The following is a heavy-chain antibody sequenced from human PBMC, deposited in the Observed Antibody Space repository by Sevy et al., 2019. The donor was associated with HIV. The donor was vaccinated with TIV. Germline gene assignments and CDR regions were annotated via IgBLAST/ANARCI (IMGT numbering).Heavy chain of an antibody. Sequence: GGSLRLSCAASGFTFSSYGMQWVRQAPGKGLEWVAVIWYDGSNKYYADSVKGRFTISRDNSKNTLYLQMNSLRAEDTAVYYCASSYCSSTSCKQGDAFDIWGQGTMVTVSS. D-gene: IGHD2-2*01. CDR3: ASSYCSSTSCKQGDAFDI. CDR2: IWYDGSNK. V-gene: IGHV3-33*08. CDR1: GFTFSSYG. J-gene: IGHJ3*02.